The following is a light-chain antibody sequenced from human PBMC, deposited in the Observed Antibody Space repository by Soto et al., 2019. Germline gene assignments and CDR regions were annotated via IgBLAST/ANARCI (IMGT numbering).Light chain of an antibody. CDR2: EVS. V-gene: IGLV2-8*01. CDR1: SSDVGKYDY. J-gene: IGLJ1*01. Sequence: QSALTQPPSASGSPGQSVTISCTGTSSDVGKYDYVSWFQHHPGKAPKLIIYEVSKRPSGVPDRFSGSKSGSTASLTVSGLQAEYEADYYCSSYAGSNNVFATGTKVTVL. CDR3: SSYAGSNNV.